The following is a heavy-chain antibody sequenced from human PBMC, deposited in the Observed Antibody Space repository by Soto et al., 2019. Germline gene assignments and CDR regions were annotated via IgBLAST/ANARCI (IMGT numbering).Heavy chain of an antibody. D-gene: IGHD3-10*01. CDR2: IHYSGST. CDR3: ARTVRGVIRYFYGMDV. Sequence: PSETLSLTCTVSGGSISSGGYYWSWIRQPPGKGLELIGYIHYSGSTNYNPSLKSRVTISVDTSKNQFSLKVRSVTAADTAVYYCARTVRGVIRYFYGMDVWGQGTTVTVSS. J-gene: IGHJ6*02. CDR1: GGSISSGGYY. V-gene: IGHV4-61*08.